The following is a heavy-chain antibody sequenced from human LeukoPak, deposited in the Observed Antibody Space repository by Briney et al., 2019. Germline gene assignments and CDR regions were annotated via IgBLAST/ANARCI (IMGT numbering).Heavy chain of an antibody. J-gene: IGHJ6*03. CDR1: GGTFSSYA. Sequence: GASVKVSCKASGGTFSSYAISWVRQAPGQGLEWMGGIIPIFGTANYAQKFQGRVTITADKSTSTAYMELSSLRSEDTAVYYCARDHYDFWSGYYSDYYYYMDVWGKGTTVTVSS. CDR3: ARDHYDFWSGYYSDYYYYMDV. CDR2: IIPIFGTA. V-gene: IGHV1-69*06. D-gene: IGHD3-3*01.